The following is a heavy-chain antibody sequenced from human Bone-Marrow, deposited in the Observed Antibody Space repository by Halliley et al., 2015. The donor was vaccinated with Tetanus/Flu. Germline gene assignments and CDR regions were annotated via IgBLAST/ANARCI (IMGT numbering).Heavy chain of an antibody. Sequence: EWVAVISFNGSGTDYAASVQGRFTISRETAKRTLYLQMDRLRPDDTAVYYCARDWSWGTGYLDYWGQGALVTVSP. D-gene: IGHD3-16*01. V-gene: IGHV3-30*03. CDR3: ARDWSWGTGYLDY. J-gene: IGHJ4*02. CDR2: ISFNGSGT.